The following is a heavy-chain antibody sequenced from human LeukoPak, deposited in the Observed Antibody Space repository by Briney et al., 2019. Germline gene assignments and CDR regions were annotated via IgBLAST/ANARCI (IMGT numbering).Heavy chain of an antibody. J-gene: IGHJ4*02. CDR1: GYTFTGYY. D-gene: IGHD6-19*01. V-gene: IGHV1-2*02. CDR3: AREASGWDGDAFHY. CDR2: INPNSGGT. Sequence: ASVKVSCKASGYTFTGYYMHWVRQAPGQGLEWMGWINPNSGGTNYAQKFQGRVTMTRDTSISTAYMELSRLRSDDTAVYYCAREASGWDGDAFHYWGQGTLVTVSS.